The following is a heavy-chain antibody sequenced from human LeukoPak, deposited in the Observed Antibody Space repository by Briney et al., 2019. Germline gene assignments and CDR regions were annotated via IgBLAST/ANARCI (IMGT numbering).Heavy chain of an antibody. V-gene: IGHV4-30-4*01. CDR3: ARLYINYWFDP. CDR2: IYYSGST. J-gene: IGHJ5*02. D-gene: IGHD4-11*01. CDR1: GDSISSGDYY. Sequence: SQTLSLTCTVSGDSISSGDYYWGWIRQPPGKGLEWIGYIYYSGSTYYNPSLKSRVTTSVDTSKNQFSLMLNSVTAADTAVYYCARLYINYWFDPWGQGTLVTVSS.